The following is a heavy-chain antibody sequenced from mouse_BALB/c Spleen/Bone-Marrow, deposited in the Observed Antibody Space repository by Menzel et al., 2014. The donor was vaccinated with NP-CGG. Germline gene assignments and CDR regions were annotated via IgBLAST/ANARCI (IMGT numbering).Heavy chain of an antibody. D-gene: IGHD3-1*01. V-gene: IGHV1-5*01. Sequence: EVQLQQSGTVLARPGAAVKMSCKASGYTFSNYWMHWIKQRPGQGLEWIGTIHPGNSDTTYNQKFKGKAKLTAVTSTSTDFLESSILTNEDSAVYYCTTLARKNFDYWGQGTTLTVSS. J-gene: IGHJ2*01. CDR3: TTLARKNFDY. CDR2: IHPGNSDT. CDR1: GYTFSNYW.